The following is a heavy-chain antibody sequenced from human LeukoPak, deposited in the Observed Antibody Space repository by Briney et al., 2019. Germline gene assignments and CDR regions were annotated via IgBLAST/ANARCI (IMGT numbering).Heavy chain of an antibody. J-gene: IGHJ4*02. D-gene: IGHD7-27*01. Sequence: GGSLRLSCAASGFTFSSYAMSWVRQVPGKGLEWVSVISGSGDNTYYADSVKGRFTVSRDNSKNTLYLQMNSLRAEDTAVYYCAKDGGLWVSAHWGDSWGRGTLVTVSS. V-gene: IGHV3-23*01. CDR3: AKDGGLWVSAHWGDS. CDR1: GFTFSSYA. CDR2: ISGSGDNT.